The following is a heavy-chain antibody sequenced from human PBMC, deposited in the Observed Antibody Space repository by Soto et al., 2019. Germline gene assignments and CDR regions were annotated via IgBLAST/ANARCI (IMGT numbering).Heavy chain of an antibody. V-gene: IGHV1-69*02. CDR2: ISPILGIT. CDR3: ARVLSYYNWFDP. D-gene: IGHD3-10*01. J-gene: IGHJ5*02. CDR1: GGTLSNYN. Sequence: SVKVSCKASGGTLSNYNFYWVRQAPGQGLEWMGRISPILGITDYAQRFQGRVTITRDTSASTAYMELSSLRSEDTAVYYCARVLSYYNWFDPWGQGTLVTVSS.